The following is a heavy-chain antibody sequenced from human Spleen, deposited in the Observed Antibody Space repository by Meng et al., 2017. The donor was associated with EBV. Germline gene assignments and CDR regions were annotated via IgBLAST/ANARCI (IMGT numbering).Heavy chain of an antibody. CDR2: VYYTESP. J-gene: IGHJ3*02. V-gene: IGHV4-39*01. CDR3: ARQGELESAFDI. Sequence: LHLRGSGPGLCKPPETPSLTCSVSGGSISRSNYYWGWTRQPPGKGLEWIGSVYYTESPYYNPSLKSRVTISVDTSKNQFSLKLTSVNAADTAVYYCARQGELESAFDIWGQGTMVTVSS. CDR1: GGSISRSNYY. D-gene: IGHD3-10*01.